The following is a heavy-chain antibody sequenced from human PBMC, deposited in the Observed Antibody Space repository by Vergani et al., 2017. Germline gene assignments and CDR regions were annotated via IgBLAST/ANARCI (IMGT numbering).Heavy chain of an antibody. CDR3: ARDRGDWRYSRYFYNYYMDV. V-gene: IGHV3-30*19. CDR2: IWYDGTNK. J-gene: IGHJ6*03. CDR1: GFTLSSHA. Sequence: QVQLEESGGGVVQPGRSLRLSCAGSGFTLSSHAMHWVRQAPGKGLEWVAFIWYDGTNKYYTNSVRGRFTISRDNSKSTLFLQMNSLRVEDMAVYYCARDRGDWRYSRYFYNYYMDVWGKGTTVTVSS. D-gene: IGHD2-8*02.